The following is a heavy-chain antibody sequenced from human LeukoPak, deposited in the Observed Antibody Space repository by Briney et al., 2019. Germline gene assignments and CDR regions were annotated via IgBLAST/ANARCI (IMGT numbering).Heavy chain of an antibody. V-gene: IGHV1-69*05. Sequence: SVKVSCKASGGTFSSYAISWVRQAPGQGLEWMGRIIPIFGTANYAQKFQGRVTITTDESTSTAYMELSSLRSEDTAVYYCVRDGQLVRGNWFDPWGQGTLVTVSS. CDR2: IIPIFGTA. D-gene: IGHD6-13*01. CDR1: GGTFSSYA. CDR3: VRDGQLVRGNWFDP. J-gene: IGHJ5*02.